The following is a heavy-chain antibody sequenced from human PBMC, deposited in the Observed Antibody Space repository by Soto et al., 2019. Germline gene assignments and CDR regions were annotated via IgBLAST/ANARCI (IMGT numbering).Heavy chain of an antibody. Sequence: GGSLRLSCAASGFTFSSYAMSWVRQAPGKGLEWVSAISGSGGSTYYADSVKGRFTISRDNSKNTLYLQMNSLRAEDTAVYYCAKASGGYCSSTSCYPKYCFDYWGQGTLVTVSS. CDR1: GFTFSSYA. J-gene: IGHJ4*02. CDR3: AKASGGYCSSTSCYPKYCFDY. D-gene: IGHD2-2*01. CDR2: ISGSGGST. V-gene: IGHV3-23*01.